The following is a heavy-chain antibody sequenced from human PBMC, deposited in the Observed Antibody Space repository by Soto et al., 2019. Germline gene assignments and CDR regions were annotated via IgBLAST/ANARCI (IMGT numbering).Heavy chain of an antibody. CDR2: ISGSGDNT. V-gene: IGHV3-23*01. CDR1: GFTFRNYA. D-gene: IGHD3-22*01. CDR3: AKENYETSGYALDAFDI. Sequence: GGSLRLSCAASGFTFRNYAMSWVRQAPGKGLEWVSAISGSGDNTYYADSVKGRFTISRDDSKNTLYLHMNTLRAEDTAVYYCAKENYETSGYALDAFDIWGQGTMVTVSS. J-gene: IGHJ3*02.